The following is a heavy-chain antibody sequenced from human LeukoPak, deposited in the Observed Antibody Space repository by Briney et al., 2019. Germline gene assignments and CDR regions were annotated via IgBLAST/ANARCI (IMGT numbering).Heavy chain of an antibody. CDR2: IYYSGST. Sequence: MSSETLSLTCTVSGGSISSSSYYWGWIRQPPGKGLEWIGSIYYSGSTYYNPSLKSRVTISVDTSKNQFSLKLSSVTAADTAVYYCARVKAPATNWFDPWGQGTLVTVSS. CDR1: GGSISSSSYY. D-gene: IGHD2-2*01. CDR3: ARVKAPATNWFDP. V-gene: IGHV4-39*07. J-gene: IGHJ5*02.